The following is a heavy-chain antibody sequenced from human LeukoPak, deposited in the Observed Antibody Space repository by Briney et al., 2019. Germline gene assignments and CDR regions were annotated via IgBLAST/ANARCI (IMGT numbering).Heavy chain of an antibody. V-gene: IGHV5-51*01. CDR1: GYSFSNYW. CDR3: ARASRDGYNQNFDH. CDR2: IYPGGSET. J-gene: IGHJ4*02. D-gene: IGHD5-24*01. Sequence: GKSLKISCKGLGYSFSNYWSAWVRQMPGKGLEWMGIIYPGGSETRYDPSFQGQVTISADVSTSTAYLQWSSLRASDTAMYYCARASRDGYNQNFDHWGQGTLVTVSS.